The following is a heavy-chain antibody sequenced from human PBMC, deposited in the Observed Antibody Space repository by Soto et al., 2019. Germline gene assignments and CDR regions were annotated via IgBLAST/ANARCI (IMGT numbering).Heavy chain of an antibody. CDR1: GFTFTNYW. D-gene: IGHD1-1*01. CDR2: INGDGSST. V-gene: IGHV3-74*01. J-gene: IGHJ3*02. Sequence: GGSLRLSCAASGFTFTNYWMHWVRQVPGKGLVWVSHINGDGSSTNYAGSVKGRFNISRDNAKNMLYLQMNSLRAEDTAVYYCARVRRTETTYAAFDIWGQGAMVTVSS. CDR3: ARVRRTETTYAAFDI.